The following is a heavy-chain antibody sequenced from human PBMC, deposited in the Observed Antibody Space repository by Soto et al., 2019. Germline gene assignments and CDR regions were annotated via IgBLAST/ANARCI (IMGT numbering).Heavy chain of an antibody. Sequence: ASVKVSCKASGYTFTGYYMHWVRQAPGQGLEWMGWINPNSGGTNYAQKFQGWVTMTRDTSISTAYMELSRLRSDDTAVYYFAISVVAATPLYYYYGMDVWGQGTTVTVSS. CDR2: INPNSGGT. CDR3: AISVVAATPLYYYYGMDV. J-gene: IGHJ6*02. D-gene: IGHD2-15*01. V-gene: IGHV1-2*04. CDR1: GYTFTGYY.